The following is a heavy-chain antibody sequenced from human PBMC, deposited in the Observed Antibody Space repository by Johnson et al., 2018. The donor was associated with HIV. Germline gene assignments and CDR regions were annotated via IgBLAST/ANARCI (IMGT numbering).Heavy chain of an antibody. CDR2: ISWNSGSI. Sequence: VQLVESGGGLVQPGRSLRLSCAASGFTFDDYAMHWVRQAPGKGLEWVSGISWNSGSIGYADSVKGRFTISRDNSKNTLYLQMGSLRAEDMAVYYCARDEPTDDAFDIWGQGTMVTVSS. CDR1: GFTFDDYA. CDR3: ARDEPTDDAFDI. J-gene: IGHJ3*02. V-gene: IGHV3-9*03.